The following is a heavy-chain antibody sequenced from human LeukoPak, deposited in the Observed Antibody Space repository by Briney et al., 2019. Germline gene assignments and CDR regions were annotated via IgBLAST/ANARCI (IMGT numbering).Heavy chain of an antibody. Sequence: ASVKVSCEASGYSFSDFHIHWVRQAPGQGLEWMGWINPKSGATTYAERFRGRVTMTRDTSLNTVYLELASLYSDDTAVFYCARDYSDGHNRRDAFDLWGQGTTLIVSS. CDR3: ARDYSDGHNRRDAFDL. J-gene: IGHJ3*01. CDR2: INPKSGAT. V-gene: IGHV1-2*02. CDR1: GYSFSDFH. D-gene: IGHD5-18*01.